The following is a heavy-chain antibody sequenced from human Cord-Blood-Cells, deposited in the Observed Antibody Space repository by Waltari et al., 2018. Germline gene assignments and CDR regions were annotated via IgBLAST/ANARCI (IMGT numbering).Heavy chain of an antibody. CDR2: INPGGGST. J-gene: IGHJ4*02. Sequence: QVQLVQSGAEVKKPGASVKVSCKASGYTFTSYYMHWVRQAAGQGLEWMGIINPGGGSTSDAQKFQGRVTMTRDTSTSTVYMELSRLRSEDTAVYYCARGDRTGQFDYWGQGTLVTVSS. V-gene: IGHV1-46*01. CDR1: GYTFTSYY. CDR3: ARGDRTGQFDY. D-gene: IGHD1-1*01.